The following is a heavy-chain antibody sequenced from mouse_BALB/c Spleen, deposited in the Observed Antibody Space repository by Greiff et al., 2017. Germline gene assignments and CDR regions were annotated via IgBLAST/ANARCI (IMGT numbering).Heavy chain of an antibody. CDR3: ARNLHWYFDV. Sequence: EVQGVESGGGLVKPGGSLKLSCAASGFTFSDYYMYWVRQTPEKRLECVATISDGGSYTYYPDSVKGRFTISRDNAKNNLYLQMSSLKSEDTAMYYCARNLHWYFDVWGAGTTVSVCS. J-gene: IGHJ1*01. CDR1: GFTFSDYY. V-gene: IGHV5-4*02. CDR2: ISDGGSYT.